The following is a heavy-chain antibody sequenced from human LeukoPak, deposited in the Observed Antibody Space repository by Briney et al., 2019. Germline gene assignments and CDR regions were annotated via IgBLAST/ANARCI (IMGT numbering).Heavy chain of an antibody. CDR1: GYSFTTYW. V-gene: IGHV5-51*01. D-gene: IGHD3-16*01. J-gene: IGHJ6*02. CDR3: ARHRTLDYYYYYGMDV. CDR2: IYPGDSDT. Sequence: GESLKISCKGFGYSFTTYWIGWVRQMPGKGLEWMGIIYPGDSDTRYSPSFQGQVTISADKSISTAYLQWSSLKASDTAMYYCARHRTLDYYYYYGMDVWGQGTTVTVSS.